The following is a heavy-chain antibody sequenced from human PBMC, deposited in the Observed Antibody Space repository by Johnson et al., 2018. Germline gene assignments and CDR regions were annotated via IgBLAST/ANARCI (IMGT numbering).Heavy chain of an antibody. V-gene: IGHV3-47*02. Sequence: VQLVQSGGGLVQPGGSLRPSCAASGFAFSSYVLHWVRPAPGKGPEWVSAIVTGGDTYYADSVMGRFTISRDNAKKSLYLQMNSLIAEDMAVYYCARDMRGYCSTTNCNSDGLDVGGQGTTVTVSS. CDR3: ARDMRGYCSTTNCNSDGLDV. CDR2: IVTGGDT. CDR1: GFAFSSYV. D-gene: IGHD2-2*01. J-gene: IGHJ6*02.